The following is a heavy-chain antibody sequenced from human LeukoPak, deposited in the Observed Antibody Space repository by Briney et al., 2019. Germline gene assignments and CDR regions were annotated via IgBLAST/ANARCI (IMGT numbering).Heavy chain of an antibody. CDR1: GFIFDDYA. J-gene: IGHJ4*02. CDR3: EKGDSYGITNSFDF. CDR2: ASWNSGSI. V-gene: IGHV3-9*01. D-gene: IGHD5-18*01. Sequence: GGSLRLSCETSGFIFDDYALHWVRQAPGQGLEWVAGASWNSGSIGYADSVKGRFTISRDNVKNSLYLQMNSLRTEDTAFYYWEKGDSYGITNSFDFGGQGPLAT.